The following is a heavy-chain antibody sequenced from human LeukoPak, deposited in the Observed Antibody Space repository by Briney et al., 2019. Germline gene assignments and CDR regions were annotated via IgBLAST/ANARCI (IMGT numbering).Heavy chain of an antibody. Sequence: SETLSLTCTVSGGSISSSSFYWGWIRQPPGKGLEWIGSIHYNGRTYYNPSLKSRVTISVDTSNNQFSLKLSSVTAADTAVYYCARHRSGWLQSSFDYWGQGTLVTVSS. CDR2: IHYNGRT. CDR3: ARHRSGWLQSSFDY. V-gene: IGHV4-39*01. D-gene: IGHD5-24*01. CDR1: GGSISSSSFY. J-gene: IGHJ4*02.